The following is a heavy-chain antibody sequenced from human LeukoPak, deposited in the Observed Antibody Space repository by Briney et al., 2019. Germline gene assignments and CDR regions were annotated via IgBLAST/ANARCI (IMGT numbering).Heavy chain of an antibody. CDR3: ARVSGRLERQSDLDY. CDR2: ISGDSTYI. D-gene: IGHD1-1*01. CDR1: GFTFASYS. V-gene: IGHV3-21*01. Sequence: PGGSLRLSCAASGFTFASYSMNWVRQAPGKGLEWVSSISGDSTYIYNAGSVKGRFTISRDNAQASLYLQMISLRADDTAVYYCARVSGRLERQSDLDYWGQGTLIIVSS. J-gene: IGHJ4*02.